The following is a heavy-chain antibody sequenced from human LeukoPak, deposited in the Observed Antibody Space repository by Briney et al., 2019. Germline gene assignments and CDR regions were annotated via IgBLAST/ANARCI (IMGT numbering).Heavy chain of an antibody. CDR1: GGSITSYY. CDR2: IFYSGST. Sequence: SETLSLTCTISGGSITSYYWSWIRQPPGGGLEWIGYIFYSGSTKYNPSLKSRVTISVDTSKNQFSPKLSSVTAADTAVYYCARSRDTSGFYYDFDYWGQGTLVTVSS. V-gene: IGHV4-59*08. J-gene: IGHJ4*02. D-gene: IGHD3-22*01. CDR3: ARSRDTSGFYYDFDY.